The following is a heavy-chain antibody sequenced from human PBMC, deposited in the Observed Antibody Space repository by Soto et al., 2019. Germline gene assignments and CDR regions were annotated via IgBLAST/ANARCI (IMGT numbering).Heavy chain of an antibody. J-gene: IGHJ4*02. CDR3: GARPGGGGY. CDR2: IYSGGYT. V-gene: IGHV3-53*01. CDR1: GFTVSNNY. D-gene: IGHD3-10*01. Sequence: EVQLVESGGGLIQPGGSLRLSCAVSGFTVSNNYMSWVRQAPGKGLEGVSVIYSGGYTAYGDSVKGRFTISRDNSKNSLKLQMKTPGADDPAVYYWGARPGGGGYWGQGTLVTVSS.